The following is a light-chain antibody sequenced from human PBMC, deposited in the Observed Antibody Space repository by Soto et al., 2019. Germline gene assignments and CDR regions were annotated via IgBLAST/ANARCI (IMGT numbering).Light chain of an antibody. CDR1: NSNIGSNP. Sequence: QSVLTQPPSASGTPGQRVTISCSGSNSNIGSNPVHWYQQFPGTAPKVLIYRNYQRPSGVPDRFSGSKSGTSASLAISGLQSEDEADYYCAAWDDRLSDLLFGGGTKLTVL. V-gene: IGLV1-44*01. CDR2: RNY. J-gene: IGLJ2*01. CDR3: AAWDDRLSDLL.